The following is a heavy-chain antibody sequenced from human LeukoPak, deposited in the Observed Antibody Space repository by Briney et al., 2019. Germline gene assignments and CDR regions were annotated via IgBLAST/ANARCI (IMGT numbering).Heavy chain of an antibody. Sequence: SETLSLTCTVSGGSISTTTYYWGWIRQPPGEGLEWIGTIYYSGTTYYNPSLKSRVTIVVDTSKNQFSLRLNYVTAADTAVYYCARDSRGGYESSGVYFVPWGQGTLVTVSS. CDR1: GGSISTTTYY. J-gene: IGHJ5*02. D-gene: IGHD5-12*01. V-gene: IGHV4-39*02. CDR3: ARDSRGGYESSGVYFVP. CDR2: IYYSGTT.